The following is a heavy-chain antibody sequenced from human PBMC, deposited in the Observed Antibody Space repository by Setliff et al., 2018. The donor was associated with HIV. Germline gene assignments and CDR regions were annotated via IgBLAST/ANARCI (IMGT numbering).Heavy chain of an antibody. Sequence: SETLSLTYAVYGGSFSGYYWSWIRQPPGKGLEWIGEINHSGSTNYNPSLKSRVTISVDTSKNQFSLKLSSVTAADTAVYYCARRIAARPFDYWGQGTLVTVSS. V-gene: IGHV4-34*01. D-gene: IGHD6-6*01. CDR3: ARRIAARPFDY. CDR2: INHSGST. CDR1: GGSFSGYY. J-gene: IGHJ4*02.